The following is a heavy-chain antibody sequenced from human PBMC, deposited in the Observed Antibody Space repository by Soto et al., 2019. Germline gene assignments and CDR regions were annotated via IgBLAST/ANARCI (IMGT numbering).Heavy chain of an antibody. CDR3: ARSRGVTNTPRPYYFHS. CDR2: IYYSGST. V-gene: IGHV4-31*11. Sequence: QVQLQESGPGLVNPSQTLSLTCAVSGDSISKSGYYWSWIRQNQGKALEWIGYIYYSGSTFYNPSLKSRVSISLDTSKNQLSLKLTSVTVADTAVYYCARSRGVTNTPRPYYFHSWGQGTLVAVSS. D-gene: IGHD4-17*01. CDR1: GDSISKSGYY. J-gene: IGHJ4*02.